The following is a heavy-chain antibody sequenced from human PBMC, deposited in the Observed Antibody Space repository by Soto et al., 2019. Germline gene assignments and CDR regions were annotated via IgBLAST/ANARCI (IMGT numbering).Heavy chain of an antibody. D-gene: IGHD3-10*01. V-gene: IGHV3-73*01. CDR2: IRSKANSYAT. CDR3: TSTYYYGSGSYPRARSDY. Sequence: GGSLRLSCAASGFTFSGSAMHWVRQASGKGLEWVGRIRSKANSYATAYAASVKGRFTISRDDSKNTAYLQMNSLKTEDTAVYYCTSTYYYGSGSYPRARSDYWGQGTLVTVSS. CDR1: GFTFSGSA. J-gene: IGHJ4*02.